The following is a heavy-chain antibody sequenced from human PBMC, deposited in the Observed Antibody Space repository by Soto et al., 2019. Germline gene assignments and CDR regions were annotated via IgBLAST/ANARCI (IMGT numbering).Heavy chain of an antibody. D-gene: IGHD5-18*01. CDR2: ISYDGSNK. CDR1: GFTFSSYA. J-gene: IGHJ4*02. Sequence: GGSLRLSCAASGFTFSSYAMHWVRQAPGKGLEWVAVISYDGSNKYYADSVKGRFTISRDNSKNTLYLQMNSLRAEDTAVYYCARDVDTAMRGYFDYWGQGTLVTVSS. CDR3: ARDVDTAMRGYFDY. V-gene: IGHV3-30-3*01.